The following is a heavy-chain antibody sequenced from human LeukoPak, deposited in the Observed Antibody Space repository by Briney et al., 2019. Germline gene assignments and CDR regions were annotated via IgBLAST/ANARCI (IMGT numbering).Heavy chain of an antibody. Sequence: SVKVSCKASGGTFSSYAISWVRQAPGQGREWMGGIIPIFGTANYAQKFQGRVTITADESTSTAYMELSSLRSEDTAVYYCASFMTPNRQLLHDYWGQGTLVTVSS. D-gene: IGHD2-2*01. J-gene: IGHJ4*02. CDR2: IIPIFGTA. V-gene: IGHV1-69*13. CDR1: GGTFSSYA. CDR3: ASFMTPNRQLLHDY.